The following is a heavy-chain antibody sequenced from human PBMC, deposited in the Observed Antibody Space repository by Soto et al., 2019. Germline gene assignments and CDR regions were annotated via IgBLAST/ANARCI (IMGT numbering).Heavy chain of an antibody. CDR3: ATNSGGLAAAADY. J-gene: IGHJ4*02. Sequence: EVQLLESGGGLVQPGGSLRLSCAASGFTFSSYAMSWVRQAPGKGLEWVSAISGSGGSTYYADSVKGRFTISRDITKNTLYLQMNSLRAEDTAVYYCATNSGGLAAAADYWGQGTLVTVSS. CDR2: ISGSGGST. CDR1: GFTFSSYA. V-gene: IGHV3-23*01. D-gene: IGHD6-13*01.